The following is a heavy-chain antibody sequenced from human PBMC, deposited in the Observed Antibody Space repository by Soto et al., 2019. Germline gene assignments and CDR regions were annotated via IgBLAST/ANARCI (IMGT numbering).Heavy chain of an antibody. CDR3: ARAWTAAAGWANWFDL. J-gene: IGHJ5*02. Sequence: QLQLQESGPGLVEPSQTLSLTCTVSGGSISGVGYYWSWIRQNPGKGLEWIGYIFHDGTTYYNPSLRSRLTISVATSKTQFSLKLNSVTAADTAVYYCARAWTAAAGWANWFDLWGQGTLVTVSS. V-gene: IGHV4-31*03. CDR1: GGSISGVGYY. D-gene: IGHD6-13*01. CDR2: IFHDGTT.